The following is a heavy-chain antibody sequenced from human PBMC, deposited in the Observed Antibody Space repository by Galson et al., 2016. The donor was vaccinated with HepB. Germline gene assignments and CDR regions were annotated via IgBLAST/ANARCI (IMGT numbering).Heavy chain of an antibody. J-gene: IGHJ5*02. V-gene: IGHV4-61*05. Sequence: SETLSLTCTVSGGSISSSSYSWNWLRQPPGRGLEWVGHIYYTGSANYNPSLRSRVTMSVDTSKNQFSLTLSSVTAADTALYYCARHYCTSSTCYFQRWFDLWGLGTLVTVSS. CDR1: GGSISSSSYS. D-gene: IGHD2-2*01. CDR3: ARHYCTSSTCYFQRWFDL. CDR2: IYYTGSA.